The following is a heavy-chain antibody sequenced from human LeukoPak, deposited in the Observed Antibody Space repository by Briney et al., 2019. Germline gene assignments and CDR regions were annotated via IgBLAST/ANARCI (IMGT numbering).Heavy chain of an antibody. CDR2: IYSDGRT. Sequence: PGGSLRLSCAASGFAVSSNYMSWVRQAPGKGLEWVSVIYSDGRTYYADSVKGRFTISRDISKNTLFLQMTSLRADDTAVYYCARGRLPCSSTSCHARGPGLADYWGQGTLVTVSS. CDR1: GFAVSSNY. D-gene: IGHD2-2*01. J-gene: IGHJ4*02. V-gene: IGHV3-53*01. CDR3: ARGRLPCSSTSCHARGPGLADY.